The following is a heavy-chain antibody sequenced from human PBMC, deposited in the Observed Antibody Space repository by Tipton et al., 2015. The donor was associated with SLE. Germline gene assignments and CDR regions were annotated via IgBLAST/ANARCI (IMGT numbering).Heavy chain of an antibody. CDR1: GGSFSGYY. V-gene: IGHV4-59*01. D-gene: IGHD5-18*01. Sequence: TLSLTCAVYGGSFSGYYWSWIRQPPGKGLEWIGYIYYSGSTNYNPSLKSRVTISVDTSKNQFSLKLSSVTAADTAVYYCARVRSWGGYSYYFDYWGQGTLVTVSS. J-gene: IGHJ4*02. CDR3: ARVRSWGGYSYYFDY. CDR2: IYYSGST.